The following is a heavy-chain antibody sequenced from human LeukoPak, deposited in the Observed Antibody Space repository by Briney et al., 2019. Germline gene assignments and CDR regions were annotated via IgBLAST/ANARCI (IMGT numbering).Heavy chain of an antibody. J-gene: IGHJ4*02. CDR3: AREPGWTIAARPFDY. CDR1: GSSFSGYY. V-gene: IGHV4-34*01. D-gene: IGHD6-6*01. CDR2: INHSGST. Sequence: PSETLSLTCGVYGSSFSGYYWGWIRQPPGKGLEWIGEINHSGSTNYNASLKSRVTISMDTSRKQFSLKLSSVTAADSAMYYCAREPGWTIAARPFDYCGQGTLVTVSS.